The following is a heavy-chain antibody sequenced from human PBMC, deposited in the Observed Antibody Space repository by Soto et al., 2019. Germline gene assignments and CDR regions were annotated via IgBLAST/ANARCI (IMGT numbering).Heavy chain of an antibody. J-gene: IGHJ6*02. V-gene: IGHV4-4*07. CDR3: ARTAAAGYYYYYYGVDV. D-gene: IGHD6-13*01. Sequence: SETLSLTCTVSGGSISSYYWSWIRQPAGKGLEWIGRIYTSGSTNYNPSLKSRVTMSVDTSKNQFSLKLSSVTAADTAVYYCARTAAAGYYYYYYGVDVWGQGTTVTVSS. CDR2: IYTSGST. CDR1: GGSISSYY.